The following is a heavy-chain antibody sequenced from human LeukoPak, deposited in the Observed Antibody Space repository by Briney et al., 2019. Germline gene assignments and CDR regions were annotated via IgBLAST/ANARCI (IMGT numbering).Heavy chain of an antibody. CDR1: GYTFTSYG. V-gene: IGHV1-18*04. Sequence: ASVKVSCKASGYTFTSYGISWVRQAPGQGLEWMGWISAYNGNTNYAQKLQGRVTVTTDTSTSTAYMELRSPRSDDTAVYYCARGALWFGELLPLDYWGQGTLVTVSS. J-gene: IGHJ4*02. D-gene: IGHD3-10*01. CDR2: ISAYNGNT. CDR3: ARGALWFGELLPLDY.